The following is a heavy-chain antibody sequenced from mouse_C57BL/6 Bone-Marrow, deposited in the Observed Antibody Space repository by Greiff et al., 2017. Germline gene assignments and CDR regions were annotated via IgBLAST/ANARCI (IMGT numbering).Heavy chain of an antibody. CDR1: GYTFTNYW. V-gene: IGHV1-63*01. CDR3: ARERSHGSSFDD. Sequence: VQLQQSGAELVRPGTSVKMSCKASGYTFTNYWIGWAKQRPGHGLEWIGGIYPGGGYSNYNEEFKGKATQTSDKSPSTAYMKFSSVKSADYDIYYCARERSHGSSFDDWGTGTTLTVSS. CDR2: IYPGGGYS. J-gene: IGHJ2*01. D-gene: IGHD1-1*01.